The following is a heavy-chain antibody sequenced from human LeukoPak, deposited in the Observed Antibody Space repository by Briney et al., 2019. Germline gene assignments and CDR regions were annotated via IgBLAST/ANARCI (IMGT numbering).Heavy chain of an antibody. V-gene: IGHV4-34*01. D-gene: IGHD2-2*01. J-gene: IGHJ6*02. CDR3: ARRYCSSTSCYEYYYYYGMDV. Sequence: SETLSLTCAVYGGSFSGYYWSWIRQPPGKGLEWIGEINHSGSTNYNPSLKSRVTISVDTSKNQFSLKLSSVTAADTAVYYCARRYCSSTSCYEYYYYYGMDVWGQGTTVTVSS. CDR1: GGSFSGYY. CDR2: INHSGST.